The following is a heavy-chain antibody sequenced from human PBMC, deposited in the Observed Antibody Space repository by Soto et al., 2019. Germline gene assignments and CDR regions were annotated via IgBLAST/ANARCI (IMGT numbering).Heavy chain of an antibody. CDR3: ARAGWYRFDY. J-gene: IGHJ4*02. V-gene: IGHV3-74*01. Sequence: SLRLSCAASGFTFSNYWVHCVRQAPGKGLMWVSRINSDGTTINYADSVEGRFTISRDNAKNTLFLQMNSLRVEDTAVYYCARAGWYRFDYWGQGTLVTVSS. CDR2: INSDGTTI. CDR1: GFTFSNYW. D-gene: IGHD6-19*01.